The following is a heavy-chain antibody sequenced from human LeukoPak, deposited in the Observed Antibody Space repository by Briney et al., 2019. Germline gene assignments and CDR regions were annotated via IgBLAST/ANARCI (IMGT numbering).Heavy chain of an antibody. CDR2: IKQDGSEK. D-gene: IGHD3-22*01. J-gene: IGHJ4*02. CDR3: ARGHPYYYDSSGYFARGRVFDY. Sequence: GGSLRLSCAASGFTFSSYWMSWVRQAPGKGLEWVANIKQDGSEKYYVDSVKGRFTISRDNAKNSLYLQMNSLRAKDTAVYYCARGHPYYYDSSGYFARGRVFDYWGQGTLVTVSS. V-gene: IGHV3-7*04. CDR1: GFTFSSYW.